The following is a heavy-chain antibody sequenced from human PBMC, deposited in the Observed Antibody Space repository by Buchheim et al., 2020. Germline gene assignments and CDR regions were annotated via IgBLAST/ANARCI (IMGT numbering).Heavy chain of an antibody. CDR2: IWYDGSNK. V-gene: IGHV3-33*01. CDR3: ARDESVTVSRYYYYAMNV. CDR1: GFTFSSYG. D-gene: IGHD2-21*02. J-gene: IGHJ6*02. Sequence: QVQLVESGGGVVQPGTSLRLSCAASGFTFSSYGMHWVRQAPGKGLEWVAVIWYDGSNKYYVDSVLGRFTISRDNSKSTLFLQMNSLRAEDTAVYYCARDESVTVSRYYYYAMNVWGQGTT.